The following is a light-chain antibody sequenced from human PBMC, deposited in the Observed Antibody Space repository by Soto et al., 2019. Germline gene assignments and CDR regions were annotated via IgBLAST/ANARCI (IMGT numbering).Light chain of an antibody. V-gene: IGLV2-11*01. J-gene: IGLJ2*01. CDR2: DVS. Sequence: QSALTQPRSVSGSPGQSVTISCTGTSSDVGGYNFVSWYQQHPGKAPKFMIYDVSKRPSGVPDRFSGSRSGNTASLTISGLQAEDEADYYCGSYAGSSVVFGGGTKLTVL. CDR3: GSYAGSSVV. CDR1: SSDVGGYNF.